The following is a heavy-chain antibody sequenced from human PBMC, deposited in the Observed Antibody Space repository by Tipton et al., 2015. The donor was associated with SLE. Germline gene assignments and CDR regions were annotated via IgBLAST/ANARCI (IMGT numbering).Heavy chain of an antibody. J-gene: IGHJ4*02. CDR1: GGAISGQY. Sequence: TLSLTCTVSGGAISGQYWSWIRQPPGKGLEWIGEIHHSGSTNYNPSLKSRVTISVDTSKNQFSLKLSSVTAADTALYFCARSAGDHSNFDFWGQGTLVSVSS. D-gene: IGHD4-17*01. CDR3: ARSAGDHSNFDF. CDR2: IHHSGST. V-gene: IGHV4-34*01.